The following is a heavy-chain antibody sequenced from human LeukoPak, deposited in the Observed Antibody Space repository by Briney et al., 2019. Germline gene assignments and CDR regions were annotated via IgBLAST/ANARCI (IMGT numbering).Heavy chain of an antibody. CDR1: GFTFSRYD. CDR2: IGTAGDT. D-gene: IGHD3-3*01. Sequence: GGSLRLSCAASGFTFSRYDMYWVRQGAGKGLEWVSTIGTAGDTYYAGSVKGRFTISRENAKNSLYLQMNSLRAGDTAVYYCARGGRTHYGLWNGSFDYWGQGTLVTVSS. J-gene: IGHJ4*02. V-gene: IGHV3-13*01. CDR3: ARGGRTHYGLWNGSFDY.